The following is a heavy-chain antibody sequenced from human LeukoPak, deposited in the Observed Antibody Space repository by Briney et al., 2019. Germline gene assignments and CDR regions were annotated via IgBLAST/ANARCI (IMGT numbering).Heavy chain of an antibody. J-gene: IGHJ4*02. CDR2: IIPIFGTA. CDR1: GGTFSSYA. CDR3: ASGYYDSSGYYYYDY. V-gene: IGHV1-69*01. D-gene: IGHD3-22*01. Sequence: ASVKVSCKASGGTFSSYAISWVRQAPGQGLEWMGGIIPIFGTANYAQKFQGRVTITADGSTSTAYMELSSLRSEDTAVYYCASGYYDSSGYYYYDYWGQGTLVTVSS.